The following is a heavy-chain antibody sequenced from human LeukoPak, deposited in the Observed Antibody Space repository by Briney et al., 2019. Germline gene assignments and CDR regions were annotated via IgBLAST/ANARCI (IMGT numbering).Heavy chain of an antibody. V-gene: IGHV3-30*04. CDR2: ISYDGRNK. J-gene: IGHJ4*02. Sequence: GGSLRLSCAASGFPFSKYAIHCVPHAPGKGLEGVADISYDGRNKYYADSVKGRFTISRDNSKNTLYLQVNSLRPDDTAVYYSACGYSYGVDYWGQGTLVTVSS. D-gene: IGHD5-18*01. CDR1: GFPFSKYA. CDR3: ACGYSYGVDY.